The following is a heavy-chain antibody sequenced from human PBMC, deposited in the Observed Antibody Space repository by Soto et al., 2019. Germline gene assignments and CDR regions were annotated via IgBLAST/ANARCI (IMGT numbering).Heavy chain of an antibody. V-gene: IGHV3-23*01. CDR3: AKYPRSGYSARNYYGMDV. J-gene: IGHJ6*02. D-gene: IGHD3-22*01. CDR1: GFSFSSYA. Sequence: EVQLLESGGGLVQPGGSLRLSCAASGFSFSSYAMSWVRQAPGKGLDWVSTISGSGGGTYYADSVKGRFTISRDNSKNTLYLQMNSLRAEDTAVYYCAKYPRSGYSARNYYGMDVWGQGTTVTVSS. CDR2: ISGSGGGT.